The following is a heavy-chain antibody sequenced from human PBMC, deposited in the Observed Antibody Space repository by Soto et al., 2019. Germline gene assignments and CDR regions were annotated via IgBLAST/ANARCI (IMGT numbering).Heavy chain of an antibody. CDR3: ARGYVGSWSHFDY. CDR2: ISDSCSKT. CDR1: GFTFSNYA. Sequence: EVQLLESGGAVTQPGGSLRLSCAASGFTFSNYAMNWVRQAPGKGLEWVSSISDSCSKTYYADSVKGRFTISRDNSKNTLLLQVNTLRSDDTAVYFCARGYVGSWSHFDYWGQGTQVIVSS. D-gene: IGHD2-15*01. V-gene: IGHV3-23*01. J-gene: IGHJ4*02.